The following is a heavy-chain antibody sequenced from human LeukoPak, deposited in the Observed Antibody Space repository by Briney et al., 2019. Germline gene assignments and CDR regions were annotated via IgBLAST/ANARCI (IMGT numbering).Heavy chain of an antibody. CDR2: IYYSGST. CDR1: GGSISSSSYY. CDR3: ARHWDARGSWYYFDY. Sequence: SETLSLTCTVSGGSISSSSYYWGWIRQPPGKGPEWIGSIYYSGSTNYNPSLKSRVTISLDTSKNQFSLKLSSVTAADTAVYYCARHWDARGSWYYFDYWGQGTLVTVSS. V-gene: IGHV4-39*01. J-gene: IGHJ4*02. D-gene: IGHD1-26*01.